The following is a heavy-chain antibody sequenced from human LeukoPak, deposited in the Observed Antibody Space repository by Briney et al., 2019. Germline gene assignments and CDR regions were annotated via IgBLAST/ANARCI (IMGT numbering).Heavy chain of an antibody. CDR2: ISSNGGST. CDR3: ARDSRPSQWLRETRWFDP. CDR1: GFTFSSYA. J-gene: IGHJ5*02. Sequence: GGSLRLSCAASGFTFSSYAMHWVRQAPGKGLEYVSAISSNGGSTYYANSVKGRFTISRDNSKNTLYLQMDSLRAEDMAVYYCARDSRPSQWLRETRWFDPWGQGTLVTVSS. D-gene: IGHD5-12*01. V-gene: IGHV3-64*01.